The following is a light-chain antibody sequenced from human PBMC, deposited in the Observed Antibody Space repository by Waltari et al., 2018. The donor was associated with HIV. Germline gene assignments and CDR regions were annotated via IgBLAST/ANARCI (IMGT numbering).Light chain of an antibody. V-gene: IGLV2-14*03. CDR1: SSDIGAYAY. J-gene: IGLJ1*01. Sequence: QSALTQPASVSGSPGQSITISCTGTSSDIGAYAYVSWFQQHAGKATKVLIYEVSNRPSGISSRFSGSRSGNTATLSISGLQADDEADYYCSSYTRKNTYVFGSGTKVTVL. CDR3: SSYTRKNTYV. CDR2: EVS.